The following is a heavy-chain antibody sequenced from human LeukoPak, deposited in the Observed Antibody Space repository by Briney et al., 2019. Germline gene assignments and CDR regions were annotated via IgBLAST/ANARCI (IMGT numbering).Heavy chain of an antibody. V-gene: IGHV4-31*03. CDR2: IYYNGNT. J-gene: IGHJ4*02. CDR1: GGSISSGGYY. CDR3: ASTVGWLQFGLALYY. D-gene: IGHD5-24*01. Sequence: SQTLSLTCTVSGGSISSGGYYWSWIRQHPGKGLEWIGYIYYNGNTNYNPSLKSRVTISVDTSKNQFSLKLSSVTAADTAVYYCASTVGWLQFGLALYYWGQGTLVTVAS.